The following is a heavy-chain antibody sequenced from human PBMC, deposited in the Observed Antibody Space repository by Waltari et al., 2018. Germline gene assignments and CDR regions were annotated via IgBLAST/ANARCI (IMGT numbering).Heavy chain of an antibody. V-gene: IGHV3-48*03. D-gene: IGHD3-9*01. CDR3: AREYYGLLTGYYFDS. J-gene: IGHJ4*02. Sequence: EVELVESGGGCVPPGGVLRLACEASGFTFHTFELNWVRQAPGRGLEWIAYISNNGNTIPYADSVRGRFTISRDNDKSLLFLQLDSVRAEDTGVYYCAREYYGLLTGYYFDSWGQGALVTVSS. CDR2: ISNNGNTI. CDR1: GFTFHTFE.